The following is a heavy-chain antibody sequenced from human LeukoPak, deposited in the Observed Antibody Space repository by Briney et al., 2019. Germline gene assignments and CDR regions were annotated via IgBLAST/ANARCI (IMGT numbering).Heavy chain of an antibody. V-gene: IGHV3-7*01. CDR1: GFTFSGHW. CDR2: INQGGSDK. D-gene: IGHD1-14*01. Sequence: GGSLRLSCAASGFTFSGHWMSWVRQAPGKGLERVANINQGGSDKYYVDSVKGRFTISRDNANNLLYLQMNSLRGEDTAVYYCTRDRSRAEDDWGQGTLVTVSS. CDR3: TRDRSRAEDD. J-gene: IGHJ4*02.